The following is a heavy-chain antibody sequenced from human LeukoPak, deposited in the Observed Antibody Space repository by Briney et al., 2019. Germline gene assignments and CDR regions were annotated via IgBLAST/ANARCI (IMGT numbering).Heavy chain of an antibody. J-gene: IGHJ4*02. CDR3: ARLSGYSSGHYYSDY. CDR1: GGSISSDY. D-gene: IGHD3-22*01. Sequence: SETLSLTCTVPGGSISSDYWSWIRQPPGKGLEWIGYIYYRGSTNYNPSLKSRVTISVDTSKNQFSLKLSSVTAADTAVYYCARLSGYSSGHYYSDYWGQGTLVTVSS. CDR2: IYYRGST. V-gene: IGHV4-59*01.